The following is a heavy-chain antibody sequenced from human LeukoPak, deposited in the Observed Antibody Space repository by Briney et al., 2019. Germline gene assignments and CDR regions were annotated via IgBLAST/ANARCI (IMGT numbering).Heavy chain of an antibody. CDR2: IYSGGTT. CDR1: GFTFSNSA. D-gene: IGHD6-19*01. Sequence: GGSLRLSCAASGFTFSNSAMSWVRQAPGKGLEWVSVIYSGGTTYYADSVKGRFTISRDNSKNTLYLQMNSLRAEDTAVYYCARGSSGWYAFNYWGQGTLITVSS. V-gene: IGHV3-53*01. J-gene: IGHJ4*02. CDR3: ARGSSGWYAFNY.